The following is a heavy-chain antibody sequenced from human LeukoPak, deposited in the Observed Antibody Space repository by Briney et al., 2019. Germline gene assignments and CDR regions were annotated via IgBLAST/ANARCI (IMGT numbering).Heavy chain of an antibody. J-gene: IGHJ5*02. D-gene: IGHD2-2*02. CDR1: GYTFTSYY. CDR2: INPSGGST. V-gene: IGHV1-46*01. Sequence: ASVKVSCKASGYTFTSYYMHWVRQAPGQGLEWMGIINPSGGSTSYAQKFQGRVTMTRDTSTSTVYMELSSLRSEDTAVYYCARVQRRCSSTSCYRAAWFDPWGQGTLVTVSS. CDR3: ARVQRRCSSTSCYRAAWFDP.